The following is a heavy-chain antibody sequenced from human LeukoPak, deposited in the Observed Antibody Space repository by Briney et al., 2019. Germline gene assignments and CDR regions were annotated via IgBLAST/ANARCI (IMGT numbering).Heavy chain of an antibody. CDR2: IIPIFGTA. CDR3: ARSPDYGGTYFDY. D-gene: IGHD4-23*01. CDR1: GGTFSSYA. J-gene: IGHJ4*02. V-gene: IGHV1-69*13. Sequence: SVKVSCKASGGTFSSYAISWVRQPPGQGLEWMGGIIPIFGTANYAQKFQGRVTITADESTSTAYMELSSLRSEDTAVYYCARSPDYGGTYFDYWGQGTLVTVSS.